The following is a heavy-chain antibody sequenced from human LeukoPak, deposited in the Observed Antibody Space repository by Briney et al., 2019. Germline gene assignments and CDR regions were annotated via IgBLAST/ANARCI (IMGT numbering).Heavy chain of an antibody. CDR2: ISSYNGNT. CDR1: GGTFSSYA. D-gene: IGHD2-2*01. CDR3: ARSTHRDADAFDI. Sequence: ASVKVSCKASGGTFSSYAISWVRQAPGQGLEWMGWISSYNGNTNYAQKLQGRVTMTTDTSTSTAYMELRSLRSDDTAVYYCARSTHRDADAFDIWGQGTMATVSS. J-gene: IGHJ3*02. V-gene: IGHV1-18*01.